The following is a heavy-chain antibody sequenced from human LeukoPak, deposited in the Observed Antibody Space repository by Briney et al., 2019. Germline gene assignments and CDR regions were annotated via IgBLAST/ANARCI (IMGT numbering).Heavy chain of an antibody. CDR3: ATATREGSDY. CDR2: IWYDGSDK. J-gene: IGHJ4*02. CDR1: GFIFSSYG. V-gene: IGHV3-33*01. Sequence: PGGSLRLSWAASGFIFSSYGMHWVRQAPGKGLKWVAIIWYDGSDKYYADSVKGRFTISRDNSKNTLYLQMNSLRAEDTAVYYCATATREGSDYWGQGTLVTVSS. D-gene: IGHD1-26*01.